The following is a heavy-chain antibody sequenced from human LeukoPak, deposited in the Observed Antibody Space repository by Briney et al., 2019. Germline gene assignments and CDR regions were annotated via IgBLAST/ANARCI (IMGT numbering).Heavy chain of an antibody. Sequence: PGGSLRLSCAASGFTFSSYAMSWVRQAPGKGLEWVGRIKSMSDGGTTDYGAAVKGRFTISRDDSKQMSFLQMKSLKAEDTAVYYCSTDSSGSKYWGQGTLVTVSS. V-gene: IGHV3-15*05. D-gene: IGHD6-19*01. J-gene: IGHJ4*02. CDR2: IKSMSDGGTT. CDR3: STDSSGSKY. CDR1: GFTFSSYA.